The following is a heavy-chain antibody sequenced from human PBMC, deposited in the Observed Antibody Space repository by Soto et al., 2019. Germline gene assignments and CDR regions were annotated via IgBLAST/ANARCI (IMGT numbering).Heavy chain of an antibody. D-gene: IGHD3-3*01. V-gene: IGHV4-31*03. CDR2: IYYSGST. J-gene: IGHJ3*02. CDR3: ARHVRQPYYDFWSGDAFDI. CDR1: GGSISSGGYY. Sequence: SETLSLTCTVSGGSISSGGYYWSWIRQHPGKGLEWIGYIYYSGSTYYNPSLKSRVTISVDTSKNQFSLKLSSVTAADTAVYYCARHVRQPYYDFWSGDAFDIWGQGTMVTVSS.